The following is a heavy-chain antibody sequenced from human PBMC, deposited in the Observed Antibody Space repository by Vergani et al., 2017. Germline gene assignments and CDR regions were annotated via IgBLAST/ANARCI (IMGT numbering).Heavy chain of an antibody. CDR1: GYTFTSYD. V-gene: IGHV1-8*01. D-gene: IGHD2-2*01. CDR3: ASRYCPSSSCHFFFKNNYCYFDY. CDR2: MNPNSGNT. J-gene: IGHJ4*02. Sequence: QVQLVQSGAEVKKPGASVKVSCKASGYTFTSYDINWVRQATGQGLEWMGWMNPNSGNTGYAQKFQGRVTMTRNTSISTAYMELSSLRSEDTAVYHCASRYCPSSSCHFFFKNNYCYFDYWGQGTLVSVSS.